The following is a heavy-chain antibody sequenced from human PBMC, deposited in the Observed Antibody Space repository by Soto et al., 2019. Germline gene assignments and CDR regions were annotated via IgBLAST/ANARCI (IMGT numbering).Heavy chain of an antibody. CDR2: ITPFSGDV. CDR3: ASGGAGSGPFTWELPDH. CDR1: GNTFTYRY. J-gene: IGHJ4*02. D-gene: IGHD1-26*01. V-gene: IGHV1-45*02. Sequence: QMQLVQSGAEVKKTGSSVTVSCKALGNTFTYRYLHWVRQAPGQAFGGMGWITPFSGDVHYAQKFQERVTITRDRSINTAYMQMSSLRSEDTAMYFCASGGAGSGPFTWELPDHWGQGTLVTVSS.